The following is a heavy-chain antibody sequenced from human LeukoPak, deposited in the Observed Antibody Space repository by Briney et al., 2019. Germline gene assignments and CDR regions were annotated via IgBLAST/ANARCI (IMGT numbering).Heavy chain of an antibody. CDR2: IYPGDSDT. Sequence: GESLKISCQGSGYGFTAYWITWVRQMPGKGLEWMGVIYPGDSDTRYSPSFQGQVTISADKSLSTAYLQWSGLKASDTAMYYCARHLTMITVPRDAFDIWGQGTMVTVSS. CDR1: GYGFTAYW. D-gene: IGHD3-16*01. V-gene: IGHV5-51*01. CDR3: ARHLTMITVPRDAFDI. J-gene: IGHJ3*02.